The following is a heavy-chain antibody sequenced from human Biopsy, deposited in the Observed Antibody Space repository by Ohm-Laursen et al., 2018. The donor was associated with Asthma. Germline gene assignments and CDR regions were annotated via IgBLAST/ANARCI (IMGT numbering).Heavy chain of an antibody. V-gene: IGHV3-30-3*01. J-gene: IGHJ4*02. CDR3: AREGMAGTHIED. CDR2: ISYDGSSI. D-gene: IGHD6-19*01. CDR1: RFTYA. Sequence: SLRLSCAASRFTYAMRWVRQAPGKGLEWVAVISYDGSSIYYADSVKGRFTISRDNSKNTLSLQMNSLTAEDTAVYYCAREGMAGTHIEDWGQGTLVTVSS.